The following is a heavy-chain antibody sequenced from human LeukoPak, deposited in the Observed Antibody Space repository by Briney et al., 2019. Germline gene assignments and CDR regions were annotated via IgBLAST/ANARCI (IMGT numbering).Heavy chain of an antibody. J-gene: IGHJ4*02. CDR3: ARDSSSWYWVVDY. D-gene: IGHD6-13*01. Sequence: GRSLRLSCAASGFTFSSYAMHWVRQAPGKGLEWVAAISYDGSNKYYADSVKGRFTISRDNSKNTLYLQMNSLRAEDTAVYYCARDSSSWYWVVDYWGQGTLVTVSS. V-gene: IGHV3-30-3*01. CDR2: ISYDGSNK. CDR1: GFTFSSYA.